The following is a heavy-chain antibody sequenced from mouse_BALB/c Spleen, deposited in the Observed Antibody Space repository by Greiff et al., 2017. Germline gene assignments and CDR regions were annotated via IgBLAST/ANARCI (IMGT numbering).Heavy chain of an antibody. J-gene: IGHJ2*01. D-gene: IGHD1-1*01. CDR3: ARPLHYYGTYFDY. CDR1: GFTFSSYG. CDR2: ISSGGSYT. V-gene: IGHV5-6*01. Sequence: EVQRVESGGDLVKPGGSLKLSCAASGFTFSSYGMSWVRQTPDKRLEWVATISSGGSYTYYPDSVKGRFTISRDNAKNTLYLQMSSLKSEDTAMYYCARPLHYYGTYFDYWGQGTTLTVSS.